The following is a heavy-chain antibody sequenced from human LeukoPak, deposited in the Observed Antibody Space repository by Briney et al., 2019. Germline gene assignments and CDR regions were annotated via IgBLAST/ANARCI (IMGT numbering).Heavy chain of an antibody. J-gene: IGHJ4*02. V-gene: IGHV3-48*04. CDR2: ISKNTSTI. D-gene: IGHD3-22*01. CDR3: ARLYDCSLYYPRPFDY. Sequence: GGSLRLSCAASGFTFSSYSMNWVRQAPGKGLERVSYISKNTSTIYNVDCVRGRFTIARDNAKNSLYLQMNRLRAEDTAVYYCARLYDCSLYYPRPFDYWGQGTLVTVSS. CDR1: GFTFSSYS.